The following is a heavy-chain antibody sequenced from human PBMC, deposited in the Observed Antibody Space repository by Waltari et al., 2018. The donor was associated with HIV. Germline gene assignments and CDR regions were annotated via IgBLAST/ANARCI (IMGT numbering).Heavy chain of an antibody. CDR2: ISGSGGST. CDR1: GFPPRNYA. Sequence: EVQLLESGGGLVQPGGSLRLSCAASGFPPRNYAMSWVRQAPGKGLEGVSTISGSGGSTYYADAVKGRFTISRDNSKNTLYLQMNSLRAEDTAVYYCAKDRTNRAVFDYWGQGTLVTVSS. CDR3: AKDRTNRAVFDY. V-gene: IGHV3-23*01. J-gene: IGHJ4*02.